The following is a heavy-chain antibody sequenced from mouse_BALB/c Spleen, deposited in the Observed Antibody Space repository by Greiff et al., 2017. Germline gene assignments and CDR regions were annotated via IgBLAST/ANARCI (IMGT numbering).Heavy chain of an antibody. D-gene: IGHD2-4*01. J-gene: IGHJ4*01. CDR1: GFNIKDYY. Sequence: EVQLQQSGAELVRSGASVKLSCTASGFNIKDYYMHWVKQRPEQGLEWIGWIDPENGDTEYAPKFQGKATMTADTSSNTAYLQLSSLTSEDTAVYYCNARSTMIRDYAMDYWGQGTSVTVSS. CDR3: NARSTMIRDYAMDY. V-gene: IGHV14-4*02. CDR2: IDPENGDT.